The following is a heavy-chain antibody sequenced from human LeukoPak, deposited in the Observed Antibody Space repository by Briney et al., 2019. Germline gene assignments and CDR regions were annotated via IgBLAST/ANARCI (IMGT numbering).Heavy chain of an antibody. CDR3: ARGLNGDYGDY. CDR1: GYSFTSYY. Sequence: ASVKVSCKASGYSFTSYYMHWVRPPPGQGLEWMGIINPSGGSTSYAQKFQGRVTMTRDMSTSTVSMELSSLRSEDTAVYYSARGLNGDYGDYWGQGTPVTVTS. J-gene: IGHJ4*02. V-gene: IGHV1-46*01. CDR2: INPSGGST. D-gene: IGHD4-17*01.